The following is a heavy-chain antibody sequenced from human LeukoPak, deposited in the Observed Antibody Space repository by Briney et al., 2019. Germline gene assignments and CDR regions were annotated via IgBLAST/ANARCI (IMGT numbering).Heavy chain of an antibody. CDR3: AKDLGLWFGETLFDY. V-gene: IGHV3-23*01. J-gene: IGHJ4*02. Sequence: GGSLRLACAASGFTFSSYAMSWVRQAPGKGLEWVSAISGSGGSTYYADSVKGRFTISRDNSKNTLYLQMNSLRAEDTAVYYCAKDLGLWFGETLFDYWGQGTLVTVSS. CDR1: GFTFSSYA. CDR2: ISGSGGST. D-gene: IGHD3-10*01.